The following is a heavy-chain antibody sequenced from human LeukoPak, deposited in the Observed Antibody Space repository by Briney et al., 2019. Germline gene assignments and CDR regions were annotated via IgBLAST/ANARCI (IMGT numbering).Heavy chain of an antibody. CDR3: ARWNTAMDSSDY. J-gene: IGHJ4*02. Sequence: ASVKVSCKASGGTFSSYAISWVRQAPGQGLEWMGRIIPIFGTANYAQKFQGRVTITTDESTSTAYMELSSLRSEDTAVYYCARWNTAMDSSDYWGQGTLVTVSS. V-gene: IGHV1-69*05. D-gene: IGHD5-18*01. CDR2: IIPIFGTA. CDR1: GGTFSSYA.